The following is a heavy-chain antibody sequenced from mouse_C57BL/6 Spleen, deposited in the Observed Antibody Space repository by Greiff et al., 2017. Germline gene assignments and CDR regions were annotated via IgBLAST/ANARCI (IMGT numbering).Heavy chain of an antibody. CDR3: ARDGLTTVVANYFDY. V-gene: IGHV1-55*01. J-gene: IGHJ2*01. D-gene: IGHD1-1*01. CDR2: IYPGSGST. Sequence: QVQLQQPGAELVKPGASVKMSCKASGYTFTSYWITWVKQRPGQGLEWIGDIYPGSGSTNYNEKFKSKATLTVDTSSSTAYMQLSSLTSEDSAVYYCARDGLTTVVANYFDYWGQGTTLTVSS. CDR1: GYTFTSYW.